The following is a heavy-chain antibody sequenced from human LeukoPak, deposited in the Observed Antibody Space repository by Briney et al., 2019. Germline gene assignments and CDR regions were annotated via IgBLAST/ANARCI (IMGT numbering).Heavy chain of an antibody. V-gene: IGHV3-7*05. CDR1: GFIFGSYW. Sequence: GWSLRLSCAASGFIFGSYWMSWVRHAPGKGLESLANIKHDGSEKFYVDSVKGRFTLSRDDAKNSLYLQMNSLRAEDTAVYYCARVPYCSSPSCYAIFDYWGQGALVTVSS. CDR2: IKHDGSEK. D-gene: IGHD2-2*01. J-gene: IGHJ4*02. CDR3: ARVPYCSSPSCYAIFDY.